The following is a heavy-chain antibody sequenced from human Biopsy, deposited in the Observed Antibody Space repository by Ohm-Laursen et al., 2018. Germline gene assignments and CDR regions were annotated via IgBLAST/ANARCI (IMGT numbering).Heavy chain of an antibody. V-gene: IGHV3-23*01. CDR2: VTGSGRST. CDR3: AKGRSGGTGHGNWFDP. CDR1: GFTLSVYA. J-gene: IGHJ5*02. Sequence: SLRLSCAASGFTLSVYAMSWVRQGPEKGLEWVSVVTGSGRSTYYTDSVKGRFSISRDNSKNTLYLQMNSLRVEDTAVYYCAKGRSGGTGHGNWFDPWGQGTLVIVSS. D-gene: IGHD3-10*01.